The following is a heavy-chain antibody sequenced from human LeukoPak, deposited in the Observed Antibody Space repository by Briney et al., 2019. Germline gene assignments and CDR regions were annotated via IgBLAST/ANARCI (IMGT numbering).Heavy chain of an antibody. D-gene: IGHD1-1*01. CDR2: FDPEDGET. CDR1: GGTFSSYA. CDR3: ATPQKNWNDRAFDI. V-gene: IGHV1-24*01. Sequence: ASVKVSCKASGGTFSSYAISWVRQTPGQGLEWMGGFDPEDGETIYAQKFQGRVTMTEDTSTDTAYMELSSLRSEDTAVYYCATPQKNWNDRAFDIWGQGTMVTVSS. J-gene: IGHJ3*02.